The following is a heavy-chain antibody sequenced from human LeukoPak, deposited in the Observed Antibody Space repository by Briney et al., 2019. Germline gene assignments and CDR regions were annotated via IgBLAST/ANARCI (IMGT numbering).Heavy chain of an antibody. CDR1: GFTFSSYS. D-gene: IGHD1-26*01. V-gene: IGHV3-21*01. CDR3: ARDGKWELEVTW. CDR2: ISSSSYI. Sequence: PGGSLRLSCAASGFTFSSYSMNWVRQAPGKGLEWVSSISSSSYIYYADSVKGRFTISRDNAKNSLYLQMNSLRAEDTAVYYCARDGKWELEVTWWGQGTLVTVSS. J-gene: IGHJ4*02.